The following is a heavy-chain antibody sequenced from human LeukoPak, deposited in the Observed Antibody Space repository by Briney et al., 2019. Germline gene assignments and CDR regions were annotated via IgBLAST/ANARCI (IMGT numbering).Heavy chain of an antibody. CDR2: INPSSGGT. CDR3: ARDQHGSSDQGY. D-gene: IGHD6-13*01. V-gene: IGHV1-2*02. CDR1: GYTFTEHN. J-gene: IGHJ4*01. Sequence: ASVKVSCKSSGYTFTEHNLHWMRQAPGRGPEWMGYINPSSGGTNYAQNFQDRVTMTRDTSISTAYMELSRLKSDDTAVYYRARDQHGSSDQGYWGQGTLVTVSS.